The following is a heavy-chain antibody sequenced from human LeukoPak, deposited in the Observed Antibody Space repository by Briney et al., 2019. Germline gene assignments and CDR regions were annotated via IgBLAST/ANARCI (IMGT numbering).Heavy chain of an antibody. CDR3: ARVPIFGVVIPYWNFDL. CDR1: GGTFSSYA. D-gene: IGHD3-3*01. V-gene: IGHV1-69*13. CDR2: IIPIFGTA. J-gene: IGHJ2*01. Sequence: SVKVSCKASGGTFSSYAISWVRQAPGQGLEWMGGIIPIFGTANYAQKFQGRVTITADESTSTAYMELSSLRSEDTAVYYCARVPIFGVVIPYWNFDLWGHGTLVTVSS.